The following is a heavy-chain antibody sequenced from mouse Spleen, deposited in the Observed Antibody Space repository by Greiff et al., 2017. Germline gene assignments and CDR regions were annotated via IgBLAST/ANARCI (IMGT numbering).Heavy chain of an antibody. CDR3: AREGLGRDFDY. J-gene: IGHJ2*01. CDR1: GYTFTNYW. D-gene: IGHD4-1*01. CDR2: IYPGGGYT. V-gene: IGHV1-63*01. Sequence: VQLVESGAELVRPGTSVKMSCKASGYTFTNYWIGWAKQRPGHGLEWIGDIYPGGGYTNYNEKFKGKATLTADKSSSTAYMQFSSLTSEDSAIYYCAREGLGRDFDYWGQGTTLTVSS.